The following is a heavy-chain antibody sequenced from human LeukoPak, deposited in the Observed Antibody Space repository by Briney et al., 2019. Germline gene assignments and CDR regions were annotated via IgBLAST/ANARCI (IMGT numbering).Heavy chain of an antibody. CDR1: GFTFTSSA. D-gene: IGHD6-19*01. Sequence: SVKVSCKASGFTFTSSAIQWVRQARGQRLEWIGWIVVGSGNTNYAQKFQERVTITRDMSTSTAYMELSSLRSEDTAVYYCAAEVASSGWSEFDYWGQGTLVTVSS. V-gene: IGHV1-58*02. CDR3: AAEVASSGWSEFDY. J-gene: IGHJ4*02. CDR2: IVVGSGNT.